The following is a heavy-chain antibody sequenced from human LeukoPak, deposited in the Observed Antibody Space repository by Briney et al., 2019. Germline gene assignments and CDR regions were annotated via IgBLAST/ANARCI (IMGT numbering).Heavy chain of an antibody. CDR3: ARVRSGYSHENYFDY. CDR2: ISGSGITI. Sequence: PGGSLRLSCAASGFTFSNYEMNWVRQAPGKGLEWVSYISGSGITIYYADSVKGRFTITRDNAKDSLYLQMNSLRAEDTAVYYCARVRSGYSHENYFDYWGQGTLVTVSS. D-gene: IGHD5-18*01. V-gene: IGHV3-48*03. CDR1: GFTFSNYE. J-gene: IGHJ4*02.